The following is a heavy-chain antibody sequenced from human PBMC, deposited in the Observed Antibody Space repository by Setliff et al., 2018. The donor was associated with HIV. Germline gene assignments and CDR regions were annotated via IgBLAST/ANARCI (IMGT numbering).Heavy chain of an antibody. V-gene: IGHV4-59*01. CDR3: ARDHIVATIRDYYYGMDV. J-gene: IGHJ6*02. D-gene: IGHD5-12*01. CDR2: IYYTGST. CDR1: GGSISVYY. Sequence: SETLSLTCAVSGGSISVYYWSWIRQPPGKGLEWIGYIYYTGSTNYNPSLKSRVTISVDTSKNQFSLKLSSVTPADTAVYYCARDHIVATIRDYYYGMDVWGQGTTVTVSS.